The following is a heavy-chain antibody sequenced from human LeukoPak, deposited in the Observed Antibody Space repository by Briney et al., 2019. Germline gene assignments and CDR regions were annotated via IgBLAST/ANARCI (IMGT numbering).Heavy chain of an antibody. CDR1: GYRFTTYW. Sequence: GESLKISCKGSGYRFTTYWIGWVRQMPGKGLEWMGIIYPGDSDTRYSPSFQGQVTISADKSISTAYLQWSSLKASDTAMYYCARLPLTDYYDSSGYHDAFDIWGRGTMVTVSS. CDR3: ARLPLTDYYDSSGYHDAFDI. J-gene: IGHJ3*02. D-gene: IGHD3-22*01. CDR2: IYPGDSDT. V-gene: IGHV5-51*01.